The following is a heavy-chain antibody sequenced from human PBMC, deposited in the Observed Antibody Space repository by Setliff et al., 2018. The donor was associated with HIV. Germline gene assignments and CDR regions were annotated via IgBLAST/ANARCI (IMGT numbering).Heavy chain of an antibody. V-gene: IGHV4-4*08. D-gene: IGHD3-3*01. CDR3: ARCYYNFWSGYPLDYMDV. CDR1: GGSISSHY. CDR2: IYTSGST. J-gene: IGHJ6*03. Sequence: SETLSLTCTVSGGSISSHYWSWIRQPPGKGLEWIGYIYTSGSTNYNPSLKGRVTMSVGTSKNQFSLKLSSVTAADTAVYYCARCYYNFWSGYPLDYMDVWGKGTTVTVSS.